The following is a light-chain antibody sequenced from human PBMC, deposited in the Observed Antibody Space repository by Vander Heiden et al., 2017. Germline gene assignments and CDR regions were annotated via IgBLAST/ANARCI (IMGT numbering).Light chain of an antibody. V-gene: IGKV4-1*01. CDR3: QQYYSIPWT. CDR2: WAS. J-gene: IGKJ1*01. Sequence: DIVMTQSPDSLAESLGERATLNCKSSQSVLYSSNNKNYLAWYQQKPGQPPKLLIYWASTRESGVPDRFSGSGSGTDFTLTISSLQAEDVAVYYCQQYYSIPWTFGQGTKVEIK. CDR1: QSVLYSSNNKNY.